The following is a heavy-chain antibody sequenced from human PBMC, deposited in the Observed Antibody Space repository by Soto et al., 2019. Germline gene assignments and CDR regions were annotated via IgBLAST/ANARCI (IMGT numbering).Heavy chain of an antibody. CDR3: AGGITMVRGVHCWFDP. CDR1: GGSISSGGYS. D-gene: IGHD3-10*01. J-gene: IGHJ5*02. CDR2: IYHSVST. Sequence: PSETLSLTCAVSGGSISSGGYSWSWIRQAPGKGLEWSGYIYHSVSTYYNPSLKSRVTISVDTSKNQFSLKLSSVTAADTAVYYCAGGITMVRGVHCWFDPWGQGTLVTVSS. V-gene: IGHV4-30-2*05.